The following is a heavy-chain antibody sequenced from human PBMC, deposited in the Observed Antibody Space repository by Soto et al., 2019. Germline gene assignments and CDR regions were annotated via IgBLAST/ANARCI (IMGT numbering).Heavy chain of an antibody. CDR2: IYYSGST. CDR1: GGSISSSSYY. CDR3: ASPRIAAAGYYYYGMDV. D-gene: IGHD6-13*01. J-gene: IGHJ6*02. V-gene: IGHV4-39*01. Sequence: LSLTCTVSGGSISSSSYYWGWIRQPPGKGLEWIGSIYYSGSTYYNPSLKSRVTISVDTSKNQFSLKLSSVTAADTAVYYCASPRIAAAGYYYYGMDVWGQGTTVTVSS.